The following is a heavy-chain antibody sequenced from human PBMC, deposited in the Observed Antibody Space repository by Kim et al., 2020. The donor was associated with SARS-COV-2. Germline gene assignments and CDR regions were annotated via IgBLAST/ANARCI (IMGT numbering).Heavy chain of an antibody. CDR3: ARITRYGGVQTVDY. J-gene: IGHJ4*02. Sequence: SGPTLVNPTQTLTLTCTFSGFSLSTSGMCVSWIRQPPGKALEWLALIDWDDDKYYSTSLKTRLTISKDTSKNQVVLTMTNMDPVDTATYYCARITRYGGVQTVDYWGQGTLVTVSS. CDR2: IDWDDDK. V-gene: IGHV2-70*01. CDR1: GFSLSTSGMC. D-gene: IGHD4-17*01.